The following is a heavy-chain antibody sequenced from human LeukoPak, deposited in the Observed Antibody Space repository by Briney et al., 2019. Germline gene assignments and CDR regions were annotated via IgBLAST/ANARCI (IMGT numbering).Heavy chain of an antibody. CDR3: ARQGKYSSSSALGY. D-gene: IGHD6-6*01. J-gene: IGHJ4*02. V-gene: IGHV4-30-2*01. CDR2: MYQSGSS. CDR1: GGSISSGGYY. Sequence: SQTLSLTCTVSGGSISSGGYYWSWIRQPPGKGLEWIGYMYQSGSSYYNPSLRGRVTISGDRSNNQFSLKLDSVTAADTAVYYCARQGKYSSSSALGYWGQGTLVTVSS.